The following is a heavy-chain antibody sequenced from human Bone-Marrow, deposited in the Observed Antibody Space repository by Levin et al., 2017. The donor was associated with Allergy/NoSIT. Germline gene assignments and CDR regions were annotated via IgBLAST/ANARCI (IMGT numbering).Heavy chain of an antibody. D-gene: IGHD3-10*01. CDR2: IWYDGSNK. V-gene: IGHV3-33*01. CDR1: GFTFSSYG. CDR3: AREGHYYGSDKYKRPMDV. Sequence: GGSLRLSCAASGFTFSSYGMHWVRQAPGKGLEWVAVIWYDGSNKYYADSVKGRFTISRDNSKNTLYLQMNSLRAEDTAVYYCAREGHYYGSDKYKRPMDVWGKGTTVTVSS. J-gene: IGHJ6*03.